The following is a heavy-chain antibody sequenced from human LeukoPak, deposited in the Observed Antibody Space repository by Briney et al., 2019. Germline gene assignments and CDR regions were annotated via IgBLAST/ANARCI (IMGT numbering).Heavy chain of an antibody. CDR2: ISGSGGST. V-gene: IGHV3-23*01. CDR3: AKDNSGGYYYFDY. J-gene: IGHJ4*02. Sequence: GGSLRLSCAASGFTLSTYAMSWVRQAPGKGLEWVSVISGSGGSTYYADSVKGRFTISRDNSKNTLHLQMNSLRAEGTAVYYCAKDNSGGYYYFDYWGQGILVTVSS. D-gene: IGHD3-22*01. CDR1: GFTLSTYA.